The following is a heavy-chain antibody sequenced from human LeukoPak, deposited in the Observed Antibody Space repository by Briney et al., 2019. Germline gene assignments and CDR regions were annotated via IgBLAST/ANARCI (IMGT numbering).Heavy chain of an antibody. CDR3: AREAQPQVYCSGGSCYRQAPIDY. CDR1: GGSFSGYY. Sequence: SETLSLTCVVYGGSFSGYYWSWIRQPPGKGLEWIGEINHSGSTNYNPSLKSRVTISVDTSKNQFSLKLSSVTAADTAVYYCAREAQPQVYCSGGSCYRQAPIDYWGQGTLVTVSS. CDR2: INHSGST. V-gene: IGHV4-34*01. J-gene: IGHJ4*02. D-gene: IGHD2-15*01.